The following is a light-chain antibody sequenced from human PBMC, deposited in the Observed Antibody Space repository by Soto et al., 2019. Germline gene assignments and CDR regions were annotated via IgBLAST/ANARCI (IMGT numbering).Light chain of an antibody. CDR1: QSLSSN. Sequence: EIVMTQSPATLSVSPWERVTLSCRASQSLSSNLAWYQQRPGQAPRLLIYRAYTRATGIPARFSGSGSGTDFTLTISRLEPEDFAVYYCQQYGSSGTFGQGTKVDIK. V-gene: IGKV3-15*01. J-gene: IGKJ1*01. CDR3: QQYGSSGT. CDR2: RAY.